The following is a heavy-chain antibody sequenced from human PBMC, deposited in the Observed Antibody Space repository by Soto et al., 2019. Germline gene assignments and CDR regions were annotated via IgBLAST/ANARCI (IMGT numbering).Heavy chain of an antibody. CDR2: ISAHNGNT. Sequence: QVHLVQSGAEVKKPGASVKVSCKGSGYAFTTYGITWVRQAPGQGLEWMGWISAHNGNTNYAQKLQGRVTVTRDPSPRTAYMELRSVRSDDPAVYYCARGTYGDYCGQGALVTVSS. CDR1: GYAFTTYG. J-gene: IGHJ4*02. D-gene: IGHD4-17*01. V-gene: IGHV1-18*01. CDR3: ARGTYGDY.